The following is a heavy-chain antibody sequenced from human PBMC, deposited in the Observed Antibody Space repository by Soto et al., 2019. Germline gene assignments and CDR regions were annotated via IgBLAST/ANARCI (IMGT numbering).Heavy chain of an antibody. CDR3: ARVPGRL. V-gene: IGHV3-53*02. Sequence: QLVETGGGLIQPGTSLTLSWAASGFSVSRNYMTWVRQAPGKGLECVSCVYSGRATFYAASVKGRFILSRDASQNTMYLPMNNLRAEDTALYYCARVPGRLWGRGTLVTVAS. CDR1: GFSVSRNY. D-gene: IGHD3-10*01. CDR2: VYSGRAT. J-gene: IGHJ4*02.